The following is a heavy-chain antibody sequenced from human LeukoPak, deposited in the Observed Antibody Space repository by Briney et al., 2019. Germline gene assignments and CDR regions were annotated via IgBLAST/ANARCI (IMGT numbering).Heavy chain of an antibody. J-gene: IGHJ6*02. CDR2: INPSGGST. CDR1: GYTFTSYY. CDR3: AREGKDGYNYGYYYGMDV. D-gene: IGHD5-24*01. V-gene: IGHV1-46*01. Sequence: ASVKVSCKASGYTFTSYYMHWVRQAPGQGLEWMGIINPSGGSTSYAQKFQGRVTITADESTSTAYMELSSLRSEDTAVYYCAREGKDGYNYGYYYGMDVWGQGTTVTVSS.